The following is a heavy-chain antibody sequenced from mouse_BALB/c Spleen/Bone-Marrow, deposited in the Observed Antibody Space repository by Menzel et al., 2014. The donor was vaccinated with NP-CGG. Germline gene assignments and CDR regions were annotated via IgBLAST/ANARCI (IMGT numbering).Heavy chain of an antibody. Sequence: EVMLVESGGGLVQPGGSLKLSCAASGFTFSSYGMSWVRQTPDKRLELVASINSNGGSPYYPGSVKGQFTISRDNAKKTMSLQMSSLKSEDTAVYYCARGNYGNYVDYFDDWGQGTTLTVSS. CDR3: ARGNYGNYVDYFDD. J-gene: IGHJ2*01. V-gene: IGHV5-6-3*01. D-gene: IGHD2-1*01. CDR2: INSNGGSP. CDR1: GFTFSSYG.